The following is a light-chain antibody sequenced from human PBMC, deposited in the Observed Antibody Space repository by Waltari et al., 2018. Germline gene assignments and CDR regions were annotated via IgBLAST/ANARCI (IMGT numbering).Light chain of an antibody. Sequence: SYELTQPPSVSASPGQAATIPCPGDKLGDNYVRWYQQKPGQSPVQVIYQNNKRPSRIPERFSGSNSGNTATLTINGTQAMDEADYYCQVWDINTYVVFGGGTRLTVL. CDR2: QNN. V-gene: IGLV3-1*01. J-gene: IGLJ2*01. CDR1: KLGDNY. CDR3: QVWDINTYVV.